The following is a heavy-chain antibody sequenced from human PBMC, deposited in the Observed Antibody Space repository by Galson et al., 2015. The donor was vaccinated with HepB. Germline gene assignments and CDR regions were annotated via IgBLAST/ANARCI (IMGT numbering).Heavy chain of an antibody. Sequence: SLRLSCAASGFDFVRTTMNWVRQTPGKGLEWVSSITRTSNSINYADSVKGRFTVSRDNSKNFLYLQMSSLRVEDTAVYYCVREGGYDYFWGTYSGAYFESWGQGARVTGS. CDR3: VREGGYDYFWGTYSGAYFES. J-gene: IGHJ4*02. CDR1: GFDFVRTT. CDR2: ITRTSNSI. V-gene: IGHV3-21*06. D-gene: IGHD3-16*01.